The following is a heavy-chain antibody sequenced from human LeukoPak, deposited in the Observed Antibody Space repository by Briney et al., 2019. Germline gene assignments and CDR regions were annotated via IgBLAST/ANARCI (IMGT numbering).Heavy chain of an antibody. J-gene: IGHJ5*02. D-gene: IGHD6-13*01. CDR2: INPNSGGT. CDR1: GYTFTGYY. V-gene: IGHV1-2*02. CDR3: ARGKQLVRNNWFDP. Sequence: ASVTVSCKASGYTFTGYYMHWVRQAPGQGLEWMGWINPNSGGTNYAQKFQGRVTMTRDTSISTAYMELSRLRSDDTAVYYCARGKQLVRNNWFDPWGQGTLVTVSS.